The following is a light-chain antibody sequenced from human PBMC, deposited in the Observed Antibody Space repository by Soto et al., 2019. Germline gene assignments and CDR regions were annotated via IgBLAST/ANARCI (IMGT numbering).Light chain of an antibody. CDR3: SSFTSSGTRV. J-gene: IGLJ1*01. Sequence: QSALTQPASVSGSPGQSITISCTGTSSDVGGYNYVSWYQQHPGKAPKVMIYEVSNRPSGVSNRFSGSKSGNTASLTISGHQAEDEADYYCSSFTSSGTRVFGTGTKLTVL. V-gene: IGLV2-14*01. CDR2: EVS. CDR1: SSDVGGYNY.